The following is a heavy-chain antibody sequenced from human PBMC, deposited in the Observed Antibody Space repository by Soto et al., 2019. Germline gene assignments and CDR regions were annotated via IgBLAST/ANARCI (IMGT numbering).Heavy chain of an antibody. V-gene: IGHV4-31*03. D-gene: IGHD6-19*01. Sequence: PSETLSLTCTVSGGSISSGGYYWSWIRQHPGKGLEWIGYIYYSGSTYYNPSLKSRVTISVDTSKNQFSLKLSSVTAADTAVYYCASSHVWEQWLVRGVLDYRMDVWGQGTTVTVSS. CDR2: IYYSGST. CDR3: ASSHVWEQWLVRGVLDYRMDV. CDR1: GGSISSGGYY. J-gene: IGHJ6*02.